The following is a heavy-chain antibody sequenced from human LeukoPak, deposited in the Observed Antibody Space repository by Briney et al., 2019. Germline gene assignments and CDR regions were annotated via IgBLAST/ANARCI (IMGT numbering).Heavy chain of an antibody. CDR3: ARVRRDYYGSGSYSDYYYYGMDV. CDR1: GYTFTSYY. D-gene: IGHD3-10*01. V-gene: IGHV1-46*01. CDR2: INPSGGST. Sequence: ASVKVSCKASGYTFTSYYMHWVRQAPGQGLEWMGIINPSGGSTSYAQKFQGRVTMTRDTSTSTVYMELSSLRSEDTAVYYCARVRRDYYGSGSYSDYYYYGMDVWGQGTTVTVFS. J-gene: IGHJ6*02.